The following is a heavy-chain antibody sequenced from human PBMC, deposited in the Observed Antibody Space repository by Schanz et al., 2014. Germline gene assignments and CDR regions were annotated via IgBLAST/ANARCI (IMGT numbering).Heavy chain of an antibody. D-gene: IGHD5-12*01. V-gene: IGHV3-30*04. J-gene: IGHJ3*02. CDR2: ISYDGSNK. Sequence: QVQLVESGGGVVQPGRSLRLSCAASGFTFNSYAMHWVRQAPGKGLEWVALISYDGSNKYYADSVKGRFTMSRDNSKNTVYLQMNSLRADDTAVYYCASVTGGNAWWKSDVGFDIWGQGTMVTVSS. CDR3: ASVTGGNAWWKSDVGFDI. CDR1: GFTFNSYA.